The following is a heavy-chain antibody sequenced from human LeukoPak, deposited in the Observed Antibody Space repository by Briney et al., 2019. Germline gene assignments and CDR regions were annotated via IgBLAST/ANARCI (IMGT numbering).Heavy chain of an antibody. CDR2: IYTSGST. J-gene: IGHJ3*02. D-gene: IGHD3-22*01. Sequence: PSETLSLTCTVSGGSISSYYWSWIRQPAGKGLEWIGRIYTSGSTNYNPSLKSRVTMSVDTSKNQFSLKLSSVTAADTAVYYCARYPTSYDSSGYPYAFDIWGQGTMVTVSS. CDR3: ARYPTSYDSSGYPYAFDI. CDR1: GGSISSYY. V-gene: IGHV4-59*10.